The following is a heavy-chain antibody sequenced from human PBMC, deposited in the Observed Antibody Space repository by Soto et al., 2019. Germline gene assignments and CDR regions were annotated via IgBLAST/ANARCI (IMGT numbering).Heavy chain of an antibody. J-gene: IGHJ2*01. Sequence: GGSLRLSCAASGFTFSSYSMNWVRQAPGKGLEWVSSISSSSSYIYYADSVKGRFTISRDNAKNSLYLQMNSLRAEDTAVYYCARDMDDWYFDLWGRGTLVTVSS. V-gene: IGHV3-21*01. CDR3: ARDMDDWYFDL. CDR1: GFTFSSYS. CDR2: ISSSSSYI.